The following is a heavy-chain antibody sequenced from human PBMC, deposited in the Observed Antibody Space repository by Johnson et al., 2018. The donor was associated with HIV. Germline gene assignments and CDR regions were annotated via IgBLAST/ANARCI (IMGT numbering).Heavy chain of an antibody. J-gene: IGHJ3*02. V-gene: IGHV3-30-3*01. CDR2: ISYDGSNK. CDR3: ARVGQKLVPVPRGAFDI. D-gene: IGHD6-6*01. CDR1: GFTFSSYA. Sequence: VQLVESGGGVVQPGRSLRLSCAASGFTFSSYAKHWVRQAPGKGLAWVAVISYDGSNKYYADSVKGRFTISRDNSKNTLYLQMNSLRAEDTAVYYCARVGQKLVPVPRGAFDIWGQGTMVTVSS.